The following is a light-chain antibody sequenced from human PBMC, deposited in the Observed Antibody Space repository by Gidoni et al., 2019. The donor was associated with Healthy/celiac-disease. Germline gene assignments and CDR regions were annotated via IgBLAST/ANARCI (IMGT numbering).Light chain of an antibody. CDR2: DDS. J-gene: IGLJ3*02. Sequence: SYVLTQPPPVSVAPGKTARITGEGNNIGSKSVHWYQQKPGQAPVLVVYDDSDRPSGIPERISGSNSGNTAILTISRVEAGDEADYYCQVWDSSSDHPVFGGGTKLTVL. CDR1: NIGSKS. CDR3: QVWDSSSDHPV. V-gene: IGLV3-21*03.